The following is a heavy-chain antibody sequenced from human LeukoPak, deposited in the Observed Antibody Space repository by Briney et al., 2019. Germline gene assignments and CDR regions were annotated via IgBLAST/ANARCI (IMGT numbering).Heavy chain of an antibody. CDR1: GYSFTSSW. Sequence: GESLKISGKGSGYSFTSSWIGWVRQMPGKGLEWMGIIYPGDSETRYSPSFQGQVTISADKSISTAYLQWSSLKASDTAMYYCAIYSDTYYFDHWGQGTLVTVSS. CDR3: AIYSDTYYFDH. D-gene: IGHD1-26*01. CDR2: IYPGDSET. V-gene: IGHV5-51*01. J-gene: IGHJ4*02.